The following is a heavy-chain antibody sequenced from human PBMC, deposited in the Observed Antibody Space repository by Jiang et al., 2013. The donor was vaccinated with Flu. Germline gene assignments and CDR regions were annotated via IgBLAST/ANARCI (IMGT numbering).Heavy chain of an antibody. V-gene: IGHV2-5*01. CDR3: AHRAGLMASFDF. Sequence: KRYSPSLESRLTITKDTSKNQVVLTMTNMDPVDTATYYCAHRAGLMASFDFWGQGTLVTVSS. D-gene: IGHD3-10*01. CDR2: K. J-gene: IGHJ4*02.